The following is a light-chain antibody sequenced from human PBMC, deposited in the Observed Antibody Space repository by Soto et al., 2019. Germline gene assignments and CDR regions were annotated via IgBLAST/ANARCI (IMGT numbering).Light chain of an antibody. CDR1: QSLVYSDGNTY. CDR3: LQGTYWSWK. J-gene: IGKJ1*01. CDR2: KVS. V-gene: IGKV2-30*01. Sequence: DVVMTQSPLSLPVTLGQPASISCRSSQSLVYSDGNTYLNWFHQRPGQSPRRLIYKVSNRDSGVPDRFSGSGSGTDFTLKMSRVEAEDVGVYYFLQGTYWSWKFGQGTKVEIK.